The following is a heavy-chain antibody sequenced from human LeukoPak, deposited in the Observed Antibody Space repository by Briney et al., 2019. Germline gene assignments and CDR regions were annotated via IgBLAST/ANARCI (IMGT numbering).Heavy chain of an antibody. D-gene: IGHD4-17*01. CDR3: ARGGYGDYVLTCLDH. J-gene: IGHJ4*02. CDR1: GYTFTGHY. CDR2: FNPNSGDT. V-gene: IGHV1-2*02. Sequence: ASVKVSCKASGYTFTGHYIHWVRQAPGQGLEWMGWFNPNSGDTHYTQKFQDRVTMTGDTSITTAYMELSRLRSDDTAVYYCARGGYGDYVLTCLDHWGQGTLVTVSS.